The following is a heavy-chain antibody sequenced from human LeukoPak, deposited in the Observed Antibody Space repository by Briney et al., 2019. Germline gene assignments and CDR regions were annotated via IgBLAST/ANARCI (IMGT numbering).Heavy chain of an antibody. CDR1: GFTFSDYP. V-gene: IGHV3-30*04. Sequence: GGSLRLSCAASGFTFSDYPIHWVRQAPDKGLEWVAVISYDGGFKYYADSVKGRFTISRDNSKNTLYLQMNSLRVEDTAVYYCARQKYGSGSYYRDNYYYGMDVWGQGTTVTVSS. D-gene: IGHD3-10*01. J-gene: IGHJ6*02. CDR2: ISYDGGFK. CDR3: ARQKYGSGSYYRDNYYYGMDV.